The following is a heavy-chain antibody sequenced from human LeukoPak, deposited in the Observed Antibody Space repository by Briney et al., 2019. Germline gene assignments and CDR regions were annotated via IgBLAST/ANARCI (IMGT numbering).Heavy chain of an antibody. D-gene: IGHD3-16*01. CDR1: GFTVSGTH. CDR3: ARDQATSGGGLDS. V-gene: IGHV3-53*01. Sequence: GGSLRLSCAASGFTVSGTHMSWVRQAPGKGLEWVSAIYTGGTTYYSGSVEGRFTISRDKSKNTLYLQMDSLRVEDTAVYYCARDQATSGGGLDSWGQGTLVTVSS. CDR2: IYTGGTT. J-gene: IGHJ4*02.